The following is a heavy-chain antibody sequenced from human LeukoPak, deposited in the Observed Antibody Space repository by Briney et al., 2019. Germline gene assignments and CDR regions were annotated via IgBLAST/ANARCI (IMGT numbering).Heavy chain of an antibody. V-gene: IGHV1-2*06. CDR3: ARDQGDGGNSFDP. CDR2: INPNTGGT. CDR1: GYTFTDYY. D-gene: IGHD4-23*01. Sequence: ASVKVSCKASGYTFTDYYIHWGRQAPGQGLEWMGRINPNTGGTNYAQRFQGRVSMTRDRSISTAYMDLNRLTSGDTAVYYCARDQGDGGNSFDPWGQGTLVTV. J-gene: IGHJ5*02.